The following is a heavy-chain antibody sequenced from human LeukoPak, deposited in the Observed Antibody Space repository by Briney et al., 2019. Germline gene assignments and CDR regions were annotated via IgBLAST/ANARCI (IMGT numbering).Heavy chain of an antibody. CDR2: IIPIFGTA. Sequence: GASVKVSCKASGGTFSSYAISWVRQAPGQGLGWMGGIIPIFGTANYAQKFQGRVTVTTDESTSTAYMELSSLRSEDTAVYYCARNDFWSGYYTEGYYYYYMDVWGKGTTVTVSS. V-gene: IGHV1-69*05. CDR1: GGTFSSYA. D-gene: IGHD3-3*01. CDR3: ARNDFWSGYYTEGYYYYYMDV. J-gene: IGHJ6*03.